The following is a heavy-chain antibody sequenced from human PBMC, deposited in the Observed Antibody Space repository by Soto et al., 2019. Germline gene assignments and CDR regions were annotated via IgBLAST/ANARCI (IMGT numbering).Heavy chain of an antibody. D-gene: IGHD2-2*01. J-gene: IGHJ6*02. CDR1: GGTFSSYA. CDR2: IIPIFGTA. Sequence: SVKVSCKASGGTFSSYAISWVRQAPGQGLEWMRGIIPIFGTANYAQKFQGRVTITADKSTSTAYMELSSLRSEDTAVYYCAAGAEVVPAARNNYYYHYGMDVWGQGTTVTVSS. CDR3: AAGAEVVPAARNNYYYHYGMDV. V-gene: IGHV1-69*06.